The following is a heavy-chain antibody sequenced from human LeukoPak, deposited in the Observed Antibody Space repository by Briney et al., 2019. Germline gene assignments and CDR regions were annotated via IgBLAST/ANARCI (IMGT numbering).Heavy chain of an antibody. CDR2: INHSGST. CDR3: AEDYSSGWYGN. V-gene: IGHV4-34*01. J-gene: IGHJ4*02. CDR1: GGSFSGYY. D-gene: IGHD6-19*01. Sequence: SETLSLTCAVYGGSFSGYYWSWIRQPPGKGLEWIGEINHSGSTNYNPSLKSRVTISVDTSKNQFSLELSSVTAADTAVYYCAEDYSSGWYGNWGQGTLVTVSS.